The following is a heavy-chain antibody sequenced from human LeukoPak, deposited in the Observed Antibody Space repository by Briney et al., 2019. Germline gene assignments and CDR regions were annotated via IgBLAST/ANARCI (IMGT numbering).Heavy chain of an antibody. CDR3: AKDTYCSSSSCGFDY. CDR1: GYTFSRFA. V-gene: IGHV3-23*01. Sequence: GGSLRLSCAASGYTFSRFAMSWVRQAPGKGLEWVSAISGSGGSTYYADSVKGRFTIPRDNSNDTLYLQMSSLRAEDTAVYYCAKDTYCSSSSCGFDYWGQGTLVTVSS. CDR2: ISGSGGST. D-gene: IGHD2-2*01. J-gene: IGHJ4*02.